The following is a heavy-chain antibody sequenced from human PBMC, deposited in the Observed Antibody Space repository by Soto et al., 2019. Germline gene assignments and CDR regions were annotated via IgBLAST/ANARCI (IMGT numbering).Heavy chain of an antibody. CDR1: RLTFSSYG. J-gene: IGHJ4*02. CDR3: AKDSHYGDYVGYFDY. Sequence: GGSLRLSCAASRLTFSSYGMHWVRQAPGKGLEWVAIISYDGSNKYYADSVKGRFTISRDNSKNTLYLQMNSLRAEDTAVYYCAKDSHYGDYVGYFDYWGQGTLVTVSS. D-gene: IGHD4-17*01. CDR2: ISYDGSNK. V-gene: IGHV3-30*18.